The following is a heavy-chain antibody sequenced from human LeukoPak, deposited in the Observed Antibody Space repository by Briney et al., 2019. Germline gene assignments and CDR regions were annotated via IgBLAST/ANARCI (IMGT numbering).Heavy chain of an antibody. CDR2: ISSSGSTI. CDR1: GFTFSSYE. V-gene: IGHV3-48*03. J-gene: IGHJ4*02. CDR3: AKSGYSSSWYNY. Sequence: GGSLRLSCAASGFTFSSYEMNWVRQAPGKGLEWVSYISSSGSTIYYADSVKGRFTISRDNSKNTLYLQMNSLRAEDTAVYYCAKSGYSSSWYNYWGQGTLVTVSS. D-gene: IGHD6-13*01.